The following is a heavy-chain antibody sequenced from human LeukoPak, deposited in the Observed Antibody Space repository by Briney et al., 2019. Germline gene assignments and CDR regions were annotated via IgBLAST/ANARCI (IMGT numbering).Heavy chain of an antibody. J-gene: IGHJ6*03. CDR3: ARETSQKGAHYMDV. Sequence: SETLSLTCTVSGGSISSNNYDWGWIRQPPGKGLEWIGTLYYSGRTYYNPSLKSRVTISVDTSKNQFSLKLSSVTAADTAVYYCARETSQKGAHYMDVWGKGTTVTISS. V-gene: IGHV4-39*07. CDR2: LYYSGRT. D-gene: IGHD3-16*01. CDR1: GGSISSNNYD.